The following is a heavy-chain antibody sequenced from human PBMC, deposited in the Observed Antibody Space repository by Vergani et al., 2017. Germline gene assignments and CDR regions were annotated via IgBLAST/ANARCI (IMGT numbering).Heavy chain of an antibody. D-gene: IGHD3-22*01. CDR1: GYTFTSYA. V-gene: IGHV1-3*01. Sequence: QVQLVQSGAEVTKPGASVKVSCKASGYTFTSYAMHWVRQAPGQRIEWMGWINAGNGDTKYSQKFQGRVTITRDTSASTAYKELSSLRSEDTAVYYCARVKSSIVAHAGAFDYWGQGTLVTVSS. J-gene: IGHJ4*02. CDR2: INAGNGDT. CDR3: ARVKSSIVAHAGAFDY.